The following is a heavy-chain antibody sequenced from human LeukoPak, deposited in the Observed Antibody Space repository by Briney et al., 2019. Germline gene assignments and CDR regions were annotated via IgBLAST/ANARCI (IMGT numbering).Heavy chain of an antibody. CDR2: INPNSGGT. CDR1: AYSFNRYG. CDR3: ARSPYYYDDPGVVGY. Sequence: EASVKVFCKASAYSFNRYGVSWVRQAPGQGLEWMGWINPNSGGTNYAQKFQGRVTMTRDTSISTAYMELSRLRSDDTAVYYCARSPYYYDDPGVVGYWGQGTLVTVSS. D-gene: IGHD3-22*01. J-gene: IGHJ4*02. V-gene: IGHV1-2*02.